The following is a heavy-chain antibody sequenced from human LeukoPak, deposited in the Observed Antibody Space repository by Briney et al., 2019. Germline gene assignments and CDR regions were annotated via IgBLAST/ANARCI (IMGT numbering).Heavy chain of an antibody. D-gene: IGHD3-3*01. CDR3: ARDDRFLEFDP. Sequence: SETLSLTCTVSGGSISSSSYYWGWLRQPPGKGLEWIGSIYYSGSTYYNPSLKSRVTISVDTSKNQFSLKLSSVTAADTAVYYCARDDRFLEFDPWGQGTLVTVSS. CDR2: IYYSGST. J-gene: IGHJ5*02. V-gene: IGHV4-39*07. CDR1: GGSISSSSYY.